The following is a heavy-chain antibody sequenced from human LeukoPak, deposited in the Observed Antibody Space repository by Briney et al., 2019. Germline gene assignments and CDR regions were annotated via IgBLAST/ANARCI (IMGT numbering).Heavy chain of an antibody. Sequence: GGSLRLSCAASGFTFSSFWMNWVRQAPGKGLEWVANIKQDGSERYYVDSVRGRFTISRDNAKKSLYLEMNSLRAEGTAVYYCASLHTAMVVDAFDIWGQGTMVTVSS. CDR3: ASLHTAMVVDAFDI. D-gene: IGHD5-18*01. V-gene: IGHV3-7*01. CDR2: IKQDGSER. CDR1: GFTFSSFW. J-gene: IGHJ3*02.